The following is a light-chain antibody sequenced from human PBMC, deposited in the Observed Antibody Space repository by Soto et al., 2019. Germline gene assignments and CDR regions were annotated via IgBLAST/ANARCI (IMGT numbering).Light chain of an antibody. CDR2: WAS. J-gene: IGKJ2*01. CDR1: QSVLYSSNNKNY. V-gene: IGKV4-1*01. CDR3: HHYFSPPYT. Sequence: DIVMTQSPDSLAVSLGERATINCKSSQSVLYSSNNKNYLAWYQQKPGQPPKLLIYWASTRESGFPDRFSGSGSGSYFSLTISSLHAEDGAVYYCHHYFSPPYTFGQGTKLEIK.